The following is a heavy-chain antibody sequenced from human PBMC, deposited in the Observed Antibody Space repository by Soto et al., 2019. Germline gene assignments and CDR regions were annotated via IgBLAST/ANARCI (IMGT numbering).Heavy chain of an antibody. V-gene: IGHV3-23*01. D-gene: IGHD3-22*01. CDR1: GFTFSSYA. Sequence: GGSLRLSCAASGFTFSSYAMSWVRQAPGKGLEWVSAISGSGGSTYYADSVKGRFTISRDNSKNTLYLQMNSLRAEDTAVYYCAKDLYYYDSSGYQLFDYWGQGTLVTVSS. J-gene: IGHJ4*02. CDR2: ISGSGGST. CDR3: AKDLYYYDSSGYQLFDY.